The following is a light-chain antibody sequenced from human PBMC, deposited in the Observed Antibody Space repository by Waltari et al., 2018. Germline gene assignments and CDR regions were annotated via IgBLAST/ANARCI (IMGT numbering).Light chain of an antibody. CDR3: YSGDDSGNQEV. CDR2: EDT. J-gene: IGLJ2*01. V-gene: IGLV3-10*01. Sequence: SYELTQPPSVSVSPGQTARITCSGDALTTKLVYWYQQKSGQAPVLVIYEDTERPSGIPERFSGSSSGTMATLTISGAQVEDEADYYCYSGDDSGNQEVFGGGTKLTVL. CDR1: ALTTKL.